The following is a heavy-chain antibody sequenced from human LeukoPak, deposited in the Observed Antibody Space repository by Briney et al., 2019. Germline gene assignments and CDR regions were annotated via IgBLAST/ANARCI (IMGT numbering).Heavy chain of an antibody. Sequence: GGSLRLSCVVSGFTVSGDYISWFRQAPGKGLEWVSVLYYGVSTFYKDSVKGRFTTSGDNFNNTVYLQMNSLRAEDTAVYYCANERGYNYGYSFDYWGQGTLVTVSS. CDR3: ANERGYNYGYSFDY. D-gene: IGHD5-18*01. CDR1: GFTVSGDY. J-gene: IGHJ4*02. V-gene: IGHV3-53*01. CDR2: LYYGVST.